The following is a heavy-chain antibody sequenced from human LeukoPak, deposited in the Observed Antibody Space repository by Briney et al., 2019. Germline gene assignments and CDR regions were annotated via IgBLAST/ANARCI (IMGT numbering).Heavy chain of an antibody. D-gene: IGHD6-19*01. Sequence: SETLSLTCTVSGASISTYYWSWIRQPPGKGLEWIGYLFFGGSTDYNPSLKSRVTISSDTSKNQLSLKLTSVTAADTAVYYCARAGGGWSFDYLGQGTLVTVSS. CDR1: GASISTYY. J-gene: IGHJ4*02. CDR3: ARAGGGWSFDY. CDR2: LFFGGST. V-gene: IGHV4-59*01.